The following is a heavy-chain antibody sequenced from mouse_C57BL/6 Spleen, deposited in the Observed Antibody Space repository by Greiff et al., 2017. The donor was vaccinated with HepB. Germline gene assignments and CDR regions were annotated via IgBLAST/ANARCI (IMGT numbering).Heavy chain of an antibody. CDR1: GYTFTDYE. V-gene: IGHV1-15*01. CDR3: TRSDGYHVSFAC. D-gene: IGHD2-3*01. J-gene: IGHJ3*01. Sequence: VQLQQSGAELVRPGASVTLSCKASGYTFTDYEMHWVKQTPVHGLEWIGAIDPETGGTAYNQKFKGKAILTADKSSSTAYMELRSLTSEDSAVYYCTRSDGYHVSFACWGQGTLVTVSA. CDR2: IDPETGGT.